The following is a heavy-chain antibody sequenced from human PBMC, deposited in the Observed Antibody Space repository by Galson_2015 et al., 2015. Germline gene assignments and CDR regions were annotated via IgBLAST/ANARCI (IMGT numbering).Heavy chain of an antibody. D-gene: IGHD3-3*01. V-gene: IGHV3-33*03. CDR2: IWFDGSKK. Sequence: SLGLSCAASGFTFSKVGMHWVRQAPGKGLEWVAVIWFDGSKKYYVDSVKGRFTISRDNSNNTLYLQMNSVRDEDTAIYYCTTTIGGFGFDHWGQGALVTVSS. J-gene: IGHJ4*02. CDR3: TTTIGGFGFDH. CDR1: GFTFSKVG.